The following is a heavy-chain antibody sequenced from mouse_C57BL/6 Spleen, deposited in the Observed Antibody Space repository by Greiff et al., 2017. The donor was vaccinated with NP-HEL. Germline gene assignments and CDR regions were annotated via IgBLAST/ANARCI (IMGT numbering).Heavy chain of an antibody. Sequence: VHLVESGAELARPGASVKLSCKASGYTFTSYGISWVKQRTGQGLEWIGEIYPRSGNTYYNEKFKGKATLTADKSSSTAYMELRSLTSEDSAVYFCARSNTTVVGGDYWGQGTTLTVSS. CDR1: GYTFTSYG. D-gene: IGHD1-1*01. J-gene: IGHJ2*01. CDR3: ARSNTTVVGGDY. V-gene: IGHV1-81*01. CDR2: IYPRSGNT.